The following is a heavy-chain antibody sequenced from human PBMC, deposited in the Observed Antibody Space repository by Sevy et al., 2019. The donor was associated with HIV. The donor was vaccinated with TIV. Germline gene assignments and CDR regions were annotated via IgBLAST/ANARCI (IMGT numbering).Heavy chain of an antibody. CDR2: ISGSGGST. J-gene: IGHJ2*01. V-gene: IGHV3-23*01. D-gene: IGHD2-15*01. CDR1: GFTFSSYA. Sequence: GGSLRLSCAASGFTFSSYAMSWVRHAPGKGLEWVSAISGSGGSTYYADSVKGRFTISRDNSKNTLYLQMNSLRAEDTAVYYCAKGKTGYCSGGSCYPNWYFDLWGRGTLVTVSS. CDR3: AKGKTGYCSGGSCYPNWYFDL.